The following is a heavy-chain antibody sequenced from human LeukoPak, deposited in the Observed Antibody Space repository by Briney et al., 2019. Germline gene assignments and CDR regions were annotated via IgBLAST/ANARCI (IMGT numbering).Heavy chain of an antibody. J-gene: IGHJ6*02. CDR3: ARGTVTPTYYYGMDV. Sequence: GGSLRLSCAASGFTFSSYWMHWVRQAPGKGLVWVSRINSDGSSTSYADSVKGRFTISRDNAKNTLYLQMNSPRAEDTAVYYCARGTVTPTYYYGMDVWGQGTTVTVSS. CDR2: INSDGSST. V-gene: IGHV3-74*01. CDR1: GFTFSSYW. D-gene: IGHD4-11*01.